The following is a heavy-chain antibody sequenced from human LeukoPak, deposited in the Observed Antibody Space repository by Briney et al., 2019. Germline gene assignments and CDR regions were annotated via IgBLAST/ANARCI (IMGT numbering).Heavy chain of an antibody. CDR1: GYTFTSYY. CDR3: ARGVGVSGSYSKGPIDY. Sequence: ASVKVSCKASGYTFTSYYMHWVRQAPGQGLEWMGIINPSGGSTSYAQKFQGRVTMTRDMSTSTVYMELSSLRSEDTAVYYCARGVGVSGSYSKGPIDYWGQGTLVTVSS. D-gene: IGHD1-26*01. CDR2: INPSGGST. V-gene: IGHV1-46*01. J-gene: IGHJ4*02.